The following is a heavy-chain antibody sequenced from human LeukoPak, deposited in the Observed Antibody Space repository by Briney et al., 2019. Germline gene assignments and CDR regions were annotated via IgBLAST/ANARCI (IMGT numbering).Heavy chain of an antibody. Sequence: SETLSLTCTVSGGSISSYYWSWIRQPPGKGLEWIGSIYYSGSTYYNPSLKSRVTISVDTSKNQFSLKLSSVTAADTAVYYCARDRGYSGYDLGPWGQGTLVTVSS. CDR2: IYYSGST. CDR3: ARDRGYSGYDLGP. CDR1: GGSISSYY. D-gene: IGHD5-12*01. J-gene: IGHJ5*02. V-gene: IGHV4-59*12.